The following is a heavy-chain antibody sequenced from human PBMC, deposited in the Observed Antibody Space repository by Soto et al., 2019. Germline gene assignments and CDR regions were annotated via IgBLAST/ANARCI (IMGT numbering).Heavy chain of an antibody. Sequence: PTETLSLTCSVSGDSISSADYFWTWIRQSPGKGLEWMGYIFHSGTTYYNPSLKGRLLISIENSKNQFSLRLTSVTAADSAVYFCAREPYLPNARNDFWGPVTLVPFSS. CDR2: IFHSGTT. D-gene: IGHD2-8*01. J-gene: IGHJ4*01. V-gene: IGHV4-30-4*01. CDR1: GDSISSADYF. CDR3: AREPYLPNARNDF.